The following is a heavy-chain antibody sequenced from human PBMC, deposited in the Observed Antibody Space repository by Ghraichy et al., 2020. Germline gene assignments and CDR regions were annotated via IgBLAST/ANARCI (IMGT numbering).Heavy chain of an antibody. J-gene: IGHJ4*02. CDR1: GFTFSNYA. V-gene: IGHV3-23*01. D-gene: IGHD1-26*01. CDR2: ISGSGGTT. CDR3: AKSHTGSYFYFDH. Sequence: GGSLRLSCAASGFTFSNYAMSWVRQAPGKGLEWVSGISGSGGTTYYADSVKGRFTISRANSENTVYLQMNSLRAEDTAIYYCAKSHTGSYFYFDHWGQGILVTVSS.